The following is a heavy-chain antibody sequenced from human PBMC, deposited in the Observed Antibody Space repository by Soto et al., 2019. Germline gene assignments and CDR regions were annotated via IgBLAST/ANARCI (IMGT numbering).Heavy chain of an antibody. D-gene: IGHD6-19*01. Sequence: GGSLRLSCAASGFTFSGYAMSWVRQAPGKGLEWVSAISGGTSSTYSADSVKGRFTISRDNSKNTLYLQMNSLRAEDTAVYYCTRVRLGSRRSSDYWGQGILVTVSS. J-gene: IGHJ4*02. V-gene: IGHV3-23*01. CDR3: TRVRLGSRRSSDY. CDR2: ISGGTSST. CDR1: GFTFSGYA.